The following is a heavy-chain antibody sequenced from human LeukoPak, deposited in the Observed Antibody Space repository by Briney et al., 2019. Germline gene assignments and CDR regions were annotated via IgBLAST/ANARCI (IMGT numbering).Heavy chain of an antibody. CDR3: AIDPENSGNYYAH. CDR2: IKEDGSEK. Sequence: GGSLRLSCAASGFTFSNYWMSWVRQAPGEGPEWVANIKEDGSEKYYMDSVKGRFSISRDNAKNSRYLEMNSLRAEDTTVSYCAIDPENSGNYYAHWGQGTLVTVSS. V-gene: IGHV3-7*01. CDR1: GFTFSNYW. J-gene: IGHJ4*02. D-gene: IGHD3-22*01.